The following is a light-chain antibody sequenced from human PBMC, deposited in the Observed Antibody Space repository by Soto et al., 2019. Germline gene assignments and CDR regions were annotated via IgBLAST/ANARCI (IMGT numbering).Light chain of an antibody. CDR2: KAS. V-gene: IGKV1-5*03. CDR1: QSISRW. CDR3: QQYSNFPAT. Sequence: DIQMTQSPSTLSASLRDRVTITCRASQSISRWLVWYQQRPGKAPKLLIYKASNLESGVPSRFSGSGSGTEFTLTISGLQPDDFATYYCQQYSNFPATFGQGTKVEIQ. J-gene: IGKJ1*01.